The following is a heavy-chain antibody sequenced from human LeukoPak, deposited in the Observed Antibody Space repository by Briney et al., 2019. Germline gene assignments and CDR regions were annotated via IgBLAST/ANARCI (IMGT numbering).Heavy chain of an antibody. CDR2: INHSGST. CDR3: AGITDSYYFDY. D-gene: IGHD3/OR15-3a*01. V-gene: IGHV4-34*01. J-gene: IGHJ4*02. Sequence: PSETLSLTCAVYGGSFSGYYWSWIRQPPGKGLEWIGEINHSGSTNYNPSLKSRVTISVDTSKNQFSLKLSSVTAADTAVYYCAGITDSYYFDYWGQGTLVTVSS. CDR1: GGSFSGYY.